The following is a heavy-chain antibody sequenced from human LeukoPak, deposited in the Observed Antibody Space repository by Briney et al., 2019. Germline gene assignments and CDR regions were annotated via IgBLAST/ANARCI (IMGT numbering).Heavy chain of an antibody. V-gene: IGHV1-69*13. CDR3: ARDRGYSSSWPGTYYYYYYMDV. CDR1: GGTFSSYA. J-gene: IGHJ6*03. CDR2: IIPIFGTA. Sequence: GASVKVSCKASGGTFSSYAISWVRQAPGQGLEWMGGIIPIFGTANYAQKFQGRVTITADESTSTAYMELSSLRSEDTAVYYCARDRGYSSSWPGTYYYYYYMDVWGKGTTVTVSS. D-gene: IGHD6-13*01.